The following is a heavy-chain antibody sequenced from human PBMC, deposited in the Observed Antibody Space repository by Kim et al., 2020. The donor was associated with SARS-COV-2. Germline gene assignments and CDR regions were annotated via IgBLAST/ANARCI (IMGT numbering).Heavy chain of an antibody. V-gene: IGHV3-48*03. CDR3: VRDGGEFSGAPTENAFDM. CDR2: ISSSGYNI. D-gene: IGHD2-15*01. J-gene: IGHJ3*02. CDR1: GFTFSSFE. Sequence: GGSLRLSCAGSGFTFSSFEMNWVRQAPGKGLEWVSYISSSGYNIYYADSVKGRFTISRDNAKNSLYMQMNSLRAEDTAVYYCVRDGGEFSGAPTENAFDMWGQGTLVTVSS.